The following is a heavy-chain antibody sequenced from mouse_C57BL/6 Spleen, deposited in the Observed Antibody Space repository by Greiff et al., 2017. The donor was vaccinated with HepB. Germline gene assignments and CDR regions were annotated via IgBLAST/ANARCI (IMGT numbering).Heavy chain of an antibody. CDR3: ARSYYGSSPYWYFDV. D-gene: IGHD1-1*01. Sequence: VQLQQSGAELVRPGASVKLSCKASGYTFTDYYINWVKQRPGQGLEWIARIYPGSGNTYYNEKFKGKATLTAEKSSSTAYMQLSSLTSEDSAVYFWARSYYGSSPYWYFDVWGTGTTVTVSS. CDR1: GYTFTDYY. CDR2: IYPGSGNT. J-gene: IGHJ1*03. V-gene: IGHV1-76*01.